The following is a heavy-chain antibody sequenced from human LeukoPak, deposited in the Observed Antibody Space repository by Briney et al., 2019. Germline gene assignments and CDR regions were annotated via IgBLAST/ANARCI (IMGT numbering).Heavy chain of an antibody. J-gene: IGHJ4*02. D-gene: IGHD5-12*01. CDR3: ARGPSGYHNT. CDR2: IRFDGSNK. Sequence: GGSLRLSCAASRFSFSSYGMHWVRQAPGKGLEWVAFIRFDGSNKYYADSVKGRFTISRDNSKNTLYLQMNSLRAEDTAVYYCARGPSGYHNTGGQGTLVTVSS. CDR1: RFSFSSYG. V-gene: IGHV3-30*02.